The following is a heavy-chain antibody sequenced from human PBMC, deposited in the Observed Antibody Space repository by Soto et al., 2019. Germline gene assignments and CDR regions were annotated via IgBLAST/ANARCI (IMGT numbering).Heavy chain of an antibody. D-gene: IGHD6-19*01. CDR2: IGTAGDT. CDR1: GFTFSSYD. Sequence: PGGSLRLSCASSGFTFSSYDMQWVRQATGKGLEWVSAIGTAGDTYYPGSVKGRFTISRENAKNSLYLQMNSLRAGDTAVYYCARGIVGSGWYYYYYGMDVWGQGTTVTV. J-gene: IGHJ6*02. CDR3: ARGIVGSGWYYYYYGMDV. V-gene: IGHV3-13*04.